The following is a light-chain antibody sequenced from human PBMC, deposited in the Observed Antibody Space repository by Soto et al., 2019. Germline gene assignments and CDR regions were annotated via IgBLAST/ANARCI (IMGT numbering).Light chain of an antibody. CDR3: QQYDTSPPLYT. CDR1: QTVDSTY. J-gene: IGKJ2*01. V-gene: IGKV3-20*01. Sequence: EVVLKQSPGTLSLSPGERATLSCRASQTVDSTYLAWYQQKPGQAPRLLIYRASSRAAGVPDRFSGSGSGTDFTLTISKLDPEDFAVYYCQQYDTSPPLYTFGQGTKLEIK. CDR2: RAS.